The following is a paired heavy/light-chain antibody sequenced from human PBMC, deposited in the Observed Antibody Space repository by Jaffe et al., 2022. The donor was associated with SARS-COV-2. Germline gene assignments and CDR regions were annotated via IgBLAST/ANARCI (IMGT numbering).Light chain of an antibody. J-gene: IGLJ1*01. CDR3: YSTDSSGNHRGV. V-gene: IGLV3-10*01. CDR1: ALPKKY. CDR2: EDS. Sequence: SYELTQPPSVSVSPGQTARITCSGDALPKKYPYWYQQKSGQAPVLVIYEDSKRPSGIPERFSGSSSGTMATLTISGAQVEDEADYYCYSTDSSGNHRGVFGTGTKVTVL.
Heavy chain of an antibody. CDR2: INPNSGGT. J-gene: IGHJ3*02. Sequence: QVQLVQSGAEVKKPGASVKVSCKASGYTFTGYYMHWVRQAPGQGLEWMGRINPNSGGTNYAQKFQGRVTMTRDTSISTAYMELSRLRSDDTAVYYCARDNPYYDILTGILTEGAFDIWGQGTMVTVSS. CDR1: GYTFTGYY. CDR3: ARDNPYYDILTGILTEGAFDI. D-gene: IGHD3-9*01. V-gene: IGHV1-2*06.